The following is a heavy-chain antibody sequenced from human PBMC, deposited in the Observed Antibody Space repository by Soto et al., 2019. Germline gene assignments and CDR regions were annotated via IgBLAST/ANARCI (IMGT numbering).Heavy chain of an antibody. CDR3: ARFSGRYDAFDI. CDR2: ISSSGSTI. V-gene: IGHV3-48*03. J-gene: IGHJ3*02. Sequence: PGGSLRLSCAASGFTFSSYEMNWVRQAPGKGLEWVSYISSSGSTIYYADSVKGRFTISRDNAKNSLYLQMNSLRAEDTAVCYCARFSGRYDAFDIWGQGTMGTV. CDR1: GFTFSSYE. D-gene: IGHD3-10*01.